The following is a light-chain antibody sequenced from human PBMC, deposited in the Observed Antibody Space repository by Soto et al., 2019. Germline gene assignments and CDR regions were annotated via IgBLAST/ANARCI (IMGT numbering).Light chain of an antibody. J-gene: IGKJ5*01. V-gene: IGKV3-20*01. CDR3: QQYGSSPIT. CDR1: QSVSNNY. Sequence: EIVLTQSPATLSLSPGERATLSCMASQSVSNNYLAWYQQKPGQAPRLLIYGASNRATGIPDRFSGSGSGTDFTLTISRLEPEDFAVYYCQQYGSSPITFGQGTRLEIK. CDR2: GAS.